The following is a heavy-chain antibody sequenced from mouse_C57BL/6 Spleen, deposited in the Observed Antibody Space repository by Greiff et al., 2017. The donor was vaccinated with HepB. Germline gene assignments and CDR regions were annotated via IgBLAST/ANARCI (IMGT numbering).Heavy chain of an antibody. D-gene: IGHD1-1*01. CDR2: INPNNGGT. J-gene: IGHJ1*03. CDR1: GYTFTDYN. V-gene: IGHV1-18*01. Sequence: VQLQQSGPELVKPGASVKIPCKASGYTFTDYNMDWVKQSHGKSLEWIGDINPNNGGTIYNQKFKGKATLTVDKSSSTAYMELRSLTSEDTAVYYCAKNLHYYGSSPSYWYFDVWGTGTTVTVSS. CDR3: AKNLHYYGSSPSYWYFDV.